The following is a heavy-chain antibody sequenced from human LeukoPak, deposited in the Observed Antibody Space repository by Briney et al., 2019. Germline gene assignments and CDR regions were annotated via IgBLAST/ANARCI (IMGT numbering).Heavy chain of an antibody. V-gene: IGHV3-21*01. J-gene: IGHJ4*02. CDR2: ISSSSSYI. CDR1: GFTFSSYS. CDR3: ARDRRSRGVVITTFDY. D-gene: IGHD3-22*01. Sequence: GGSLRLSCAASGFTFSSYSMNWVRQAPGKGLEWVSSISSSSSYIYYADSVKGRFTISRDNAKNSLYLQMNSLRAEDTAVYYCARDRRSRGVVITTFDYWGQGTLVTVSS.